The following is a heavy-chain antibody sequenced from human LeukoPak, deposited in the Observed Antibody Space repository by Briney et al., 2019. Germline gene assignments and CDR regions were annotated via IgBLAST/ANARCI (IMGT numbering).Heavy chain of an antibody. J-gene: IGHJ4*02. V-gene: IGHV3-74*01. Sequence: PSGTLSLTCTVSGDSINSLDLWSWVRQAPGKGLLWVSRINSDGSSTSYADSVKGRFTISRDNAKNTLYLQTNSLRAEDTAVYYCARRIAAAAAPYYFDYWGQGTLVTVSS. CDR1: GDSINSLDL. CDR2: INSDGSST. D-gene: IGHD6-13*01. CDR3: ARRIAAAAAPYYFDY.